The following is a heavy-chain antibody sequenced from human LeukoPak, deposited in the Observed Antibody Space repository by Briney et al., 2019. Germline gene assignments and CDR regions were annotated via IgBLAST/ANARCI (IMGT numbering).Heavy chain of an antibody. CDR3: AKDHWTDSSGPHFDY. J-gene: IGHJ4*02. CDR1: DGSISSGAYY. Sequence: PSQTLSLTCTVSDGSISSGAYYWSWIRQPAGKGLEWIGEINHSGSTNYNPSLKSRVTISVDTSKNQISLNLRSVTAADTAVYYCAKDHWTDSSGPHFDYWGQGTLVTVSS. CDR2: INHSGST. D-gene: IGHD3-22*01. V-gene: IGHV4-61*09.